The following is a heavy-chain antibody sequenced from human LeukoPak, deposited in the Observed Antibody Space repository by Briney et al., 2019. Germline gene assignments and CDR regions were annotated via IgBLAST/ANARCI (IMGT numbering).Heavy chain of an antibody. J-gene: IGHJ1*01. D-gene: IGHD3-3*01. CDR3: ARAHYDFWSGYTLGYFQH. CDR2: INPSGGST. V-gene: IGHV1-46*01. Sequence: GASVKVSCKASGYTFTSYYMHWVRQAPGQGLEWMGIINPSGGSTSYAQKFQGRVTMTRDTSTSTVCMELSSLRSEDTAVYYCARAHYDFWSGYTLGYFQHWGQGTLVTVSS. CDR1: GYTFTSYY.